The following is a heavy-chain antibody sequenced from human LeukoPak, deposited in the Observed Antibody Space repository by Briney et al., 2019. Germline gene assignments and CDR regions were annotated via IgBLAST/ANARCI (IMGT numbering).Heavy chain of an antibody. CDR1: GFSVGSNY. CDR2: IYSGGTT. J-gene: IGHJ4*02. V-gene: IGHV3-66*01. D-gene: IGHD6-19*01. Sequence: PGGSLRLSCAASGFSVGSNYMSWVRQAPGRGLQWVSLIYSGGTTSYADSVKGRFTISRDNSKNTLYLQMSSLRAEDTAVYYCATRAVAAPYWGQGTLATVSS. CDR3: ATRAVAAPY.